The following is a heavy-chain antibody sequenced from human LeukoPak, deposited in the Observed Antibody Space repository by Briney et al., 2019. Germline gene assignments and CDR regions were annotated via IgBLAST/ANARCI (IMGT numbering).Heavy chain of an antibody. V-gene: IGHV3-48*01. CDR2: ISSSSSTI. Sequence: GGSLRLSCAASGFTFSSYSMNWVRQAPGKGLEWVSYISSSSSTIYYADSVKGRFTISRDNSKNTLYLQMNSLRAEDTAVYYCAKDNSGYDYWGQGTLVTVSS. D-gene: IGHD5-12*01. CDR1: GFTFSSYS. CDR3: AKDNSGYDY. J-gene: IGHJ4*02.